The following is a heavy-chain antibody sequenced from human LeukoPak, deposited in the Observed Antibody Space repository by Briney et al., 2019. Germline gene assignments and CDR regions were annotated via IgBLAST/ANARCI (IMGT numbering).Heavy chain of an antibody. D-gene: IGHD2-15*01. CDR1: GFTFSSYS. Sequence: GGSLRLSCAASGFTFSSYSMNWVRQAPGKGLEWVSHISSGSGTIYYADSVKGRFTISRDNAQNSLYLQMNSLRAEDTAVYYCARVVYWFDPWGQGTLVTVSS. J-gene: IGHJ5*02. CDR3: ARVVYWFDP. V-gene: IGHV3-48*01. CDR2: ISSGSGTI.